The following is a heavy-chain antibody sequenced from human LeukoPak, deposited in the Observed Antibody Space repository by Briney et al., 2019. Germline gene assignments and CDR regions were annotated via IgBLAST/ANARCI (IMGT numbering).Heavy chain of an antibody. CDR3: ARLMSLSGYSYYGMDV. D-gene: IGHD2-15*01. CDR2: IYSGST. V-gene: IGHV3-53*01. Sequence: GGSLRLSCAASGFTFSSYWMHWVRQAPGKGLEWVSAIYSGSTYYADSVKGRFTMSRDNSKNTVYLQMNSLRAEDTAVYYCARLMSLSGYSYYGMDVWGQGTTVTVSS. CDR1: GFTFSSYW. J-gene: IGHJ6*02.